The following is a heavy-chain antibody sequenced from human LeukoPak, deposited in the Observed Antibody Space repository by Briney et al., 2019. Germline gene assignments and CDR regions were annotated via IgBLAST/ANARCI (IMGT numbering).Heavy chain of an antibody. CDR3: ARTSDRYCSGGSCYLAF. Sequence: SETLSLTCAVYGGSFSGYYWSWVRQPPGKGLEWIGEINHRGSANYNPSLKSRVTISIDTSKNRFSLKVTSVTAADTAVYYCARTSDRYCSGGSCYLAFWGQGTLVTVSS. D-gene: IGHD2-15*01. V-gene: IGHV4-34*01. J-gene: IGHJ4*02. CDR1: GGSFSGYY. CDR2: INHRGSA.